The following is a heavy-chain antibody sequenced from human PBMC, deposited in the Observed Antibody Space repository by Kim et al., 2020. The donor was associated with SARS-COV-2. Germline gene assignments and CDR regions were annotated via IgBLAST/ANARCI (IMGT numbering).Heavy chain of an antibody. J-gene: IGHJ4*02. CDR1: GFIFTIYN. V-gene: IGHV3-23*01. CDR2: VSASGDTT. Sequence: GGSLRLSCAASGFIFTIYNINWVRQAPGKGLQWVSGVSASGDTTNYADSVRGRFTISRDISENTLYLQMNSLTAEDTAIYYCARGLSSGRYWGQGTLATV. D-gene: IGHD3-10*01. CDR3: ARGLSSGRY.